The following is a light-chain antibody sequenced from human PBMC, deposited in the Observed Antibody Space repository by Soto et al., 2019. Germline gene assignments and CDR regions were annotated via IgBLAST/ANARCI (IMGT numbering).Light chain of an antibody. CDR2: AAS. J-gene: IGKJ1*01. V-gene: IGKV1-39*01. CDR3: QQNYRATPWT. CDR1: QSISRY. Sequence: DIQMTQSPSSLSASVGDRITITCRASQSISRYLNWYQHKPGKAPKFLINAASSLERGVPSRCSGGGSGTDFTLNISSLQPDDFATYYCQQNYRATPWTFGQGTKVEVK.